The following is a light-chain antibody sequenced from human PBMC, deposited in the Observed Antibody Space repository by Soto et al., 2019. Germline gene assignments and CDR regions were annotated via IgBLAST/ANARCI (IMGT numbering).Light chain of an antibody. CDR2: GAS. Sequence: EIVLTQSAGAVSLSPGERATLSCGASQSVTSNYLAWYQQKPGQAPRLLIFGASIRVTGIPDRFIGSGSGTDFTLTISRLEPEDFAVYYCQHYVTSLTTFGQGTKVDIK. CDR1: QSVTSNY. V-gene: IGKV3-20*01. CDR3: QHYVTSLTT. J-gene: IGKJ1*01.